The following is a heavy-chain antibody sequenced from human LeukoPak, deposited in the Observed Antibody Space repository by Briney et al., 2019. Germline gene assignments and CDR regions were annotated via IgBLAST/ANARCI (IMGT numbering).Heavy chain of an antibody. J-gene: IGHJ6*03. D-gene: IGHD5-18*01. V-gene: IGHV3-74*01. Sequence: GGSLRLSCAASGFTFSSYWMHWVRQAPGKGLVWVSRIYTDGSSTNYADSVRGRFTISRDSAKNTLYLQMNSLRAEDTAVYYCARDGIQLWSHYYYYMDVWGKGTTVTVSS. CDR1: GFTFSSYW. CDR2: IYTDGSST. CDR3: ARDGIQLWSHYYYYMDV.